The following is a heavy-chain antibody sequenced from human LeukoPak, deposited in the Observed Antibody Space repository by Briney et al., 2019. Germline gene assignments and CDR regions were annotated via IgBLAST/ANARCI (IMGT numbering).Heavy chain of an antibody. Sequence: SETLSLTCNVSGGTISTSSYYWGWIRQPPGKGLEWIGNIYYTGSAYCNPSLKSRVTISVDKSKNQFSLKLSSVTAADTAVYYCARSHPRIAVAGALDYYYGMDVWGQGTTVTVSS. CDR3: ARSHPRIAVAGALDYYYGMDV. D-gene: IGHD6-19*01. CDR1: GGTISTSSYY. V-gene: IGHV4-39*07. CDR2: IYYTGSA. J-gene: IGHJ6*02.